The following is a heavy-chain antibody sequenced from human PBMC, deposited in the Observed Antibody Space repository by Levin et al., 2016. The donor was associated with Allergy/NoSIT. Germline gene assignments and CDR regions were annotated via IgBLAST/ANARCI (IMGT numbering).Heavy chain of an antibody. J-gene: IGHJ4*02. CDR3: ARVVDGVAGADY. CDR2: IKRDASEI. Sequence: GESLKISCVASGFTFSSDWMSWVRQAPGKGLEWVANIKRDASEIYYVDSVKGRFTISRDNAKKSLYLHMNSLTDEDTAVYYCARVVDGVAGADYWGQGTLVTVSS. CDR1: GFTFSSDW. V-gene: IGHV3-7*02. D-gene: IGHD6-19*01.